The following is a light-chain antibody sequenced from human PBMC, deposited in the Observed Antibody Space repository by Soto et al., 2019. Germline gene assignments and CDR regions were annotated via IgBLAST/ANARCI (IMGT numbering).Light chain of an antibody. CDR1: QSVSSN. CDR3: QQYNNWPPRMYT. V-gene: IGKV3-15*01. CDR2: GAS. J-gene: IGKJ2*01. Sequence: EIVMTQSPATLSVSPGERATLSCRASQSVSSNLAWYQQKPGQAPRLLIYGASTMATGIPARFSGSGSGTEFTLTISSLQSEDFAVYYCQQYNNWPPRMYTFGQGTKLEIK.